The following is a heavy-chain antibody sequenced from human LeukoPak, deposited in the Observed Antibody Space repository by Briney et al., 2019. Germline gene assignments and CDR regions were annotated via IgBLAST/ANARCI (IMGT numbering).Heavy chain of an antibody. CDR2: INHSGST. V-gene: IGHV4-34*01. D-gene: IGHD2-21*01. J-gene: IGHJ5*02. CDR3: ARLRPFRCWFDP. CDR1: GGSISSYY. Sequence: SETLSLTCTVSGGSISSYYWSWIRQPPGKGLEWIGEINHSGSTNYNPSLKSRVTISVDTSKNQFSLKLSSVTAADTAVYYCARLRPFRCWFDPWGQGTLVTVSS.